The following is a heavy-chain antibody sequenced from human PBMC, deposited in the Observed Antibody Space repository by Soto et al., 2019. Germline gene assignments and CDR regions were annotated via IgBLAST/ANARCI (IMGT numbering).Heavy chain of an antibody. V-gene: IGHV4-30-4*01. CDR1: GASIRSADYY. Sequence: SETLSLTCTVSGASIRSADYYWSWIRQAPGKGLEWIGYVYYTGSTYYNPSLMSRLTISVDTSKNQFSLKLTSVTAAETAVYYCVRTAREGAVAPHWFDRWGQGTQVTVSS. J-gene: IGHJ5*02. D-gene: IGHD2-21*02. CDR2: VYYTGST. CDR3: VRTAREGAVAPHWFDR.